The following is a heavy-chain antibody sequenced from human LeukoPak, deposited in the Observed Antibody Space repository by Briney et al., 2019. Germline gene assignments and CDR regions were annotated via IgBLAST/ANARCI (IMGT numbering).Heavy chain of an antibody. V-gene: IGHV4-34*01. J-gene: IGHJ6*02. CDR3: ARGRNYYYYGMDV. Sequence: SETLTLTCAVYGGSFSGYYWSWIRQPPGKGLEWIGEIDHNGRTNSNPSLKSRVTISVDMSKNQFSLRLTSVTAADTAVYYCARGRNYYYYGMDVWGQGTTVTVSS. CDR1: GGSFSGYY. CDR2: IDHNGRT.